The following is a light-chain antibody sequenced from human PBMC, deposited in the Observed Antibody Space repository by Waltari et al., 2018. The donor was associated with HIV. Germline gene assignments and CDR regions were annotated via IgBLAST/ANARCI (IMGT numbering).Light chain of an antibody. CDR3: SSFAGTHKL. Sequence: SSLSHSPSAPCSPVCPLPHSRTGARAHFSDYNSVSWYQQHPDRPPKLIIFEVTKRPSGVPDRFSGSKSGNTASLFVSGLQPEDEATYFCSSFAGTHKLFGGGTKLTVL. CDR1: RAHFSDYNS. CDR2: EVT. V-gene: IGLV2-8*01. J-gene: IGLJ2*01.